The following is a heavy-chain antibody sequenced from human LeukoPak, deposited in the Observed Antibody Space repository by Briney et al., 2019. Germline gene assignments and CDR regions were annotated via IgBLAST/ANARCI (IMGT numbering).Heavy chain of an antibody. D-gene: IGHD5-18*01. Sequence: SGGSLRLSCAASGFTFSSYEMNWVRQAPGKGLEWVSYISSSGSTIYYADSVKGRFTISRDNAKNSLYLQMNSLRAEDTAVYYCARGGYSYGYWFFAFDIWGQGTMVTVSS. CDR2: ISSSGSTI. CDR3: ARGGYSYGYWFFAFDI. V-gene: IGHV3-48*03. CDR1: GFTFSSYE. J-gene: IGHJ3*02.